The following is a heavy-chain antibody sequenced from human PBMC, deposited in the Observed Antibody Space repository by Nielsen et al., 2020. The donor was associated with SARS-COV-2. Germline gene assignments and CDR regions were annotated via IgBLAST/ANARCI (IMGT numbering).Heavy chain of an antibody. CDR2: MFHSGSP. V-gene: IGHV4-4*02. Sequence: SETLSLTCAVSGGSISSSHWWTWVRQSPGKGLEWLGEMFHSGSPNYNPSLKSRLIISIDKSKNHFPLQLNSLTAADTATYYCAAADVLRYFGLVLGDWGQGIPVTVSS. CDR1: GGSISSSHW. J-gene: IGHJ4*02. D-gene: IGHD3-9*01. CDR3: AAADVLRYFGLVLGD.